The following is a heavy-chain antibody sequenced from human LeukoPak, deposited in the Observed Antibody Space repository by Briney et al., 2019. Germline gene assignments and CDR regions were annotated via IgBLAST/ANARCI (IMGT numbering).Heavy chain of an antibody. CDR3: ARGGRDYYDTSGYYS. CDR2: INPSGGRT. D-gene: IGHD3-22*01. CDR1: GHTFISYY. J-gene: IGHJ4*02. V-gene: IGHV1-46*01. Sequence: GASVKVSCKASGHTFISYYMHWVRQAPGQGLEWMGLINPSGGRTSYAQKFQGRATMTRDTSTNTVYMDLYSLRSEDTAVYYCARGGRDYYDTSGYYSWGQGTLVTVSS.